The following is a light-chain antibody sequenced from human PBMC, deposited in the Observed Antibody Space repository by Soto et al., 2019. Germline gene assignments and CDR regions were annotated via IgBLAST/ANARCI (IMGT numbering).Light chain of an antibody. CDR2: AAS. V-gene: IGKV1-8*01. Sequence: IQMTQSPSSLSASVGDRVTITCRASQGISSYLAWYQQKPGKAPKLLIYAASTLQSGVPSRFSGSGSGTDSTLTISCLQSEDFATYYCQQYYSYPITFGQGTRLEIK. CDR3: QQYYSYPIT. J-gene: IGKJ5*01. CDR1: QGISSY.